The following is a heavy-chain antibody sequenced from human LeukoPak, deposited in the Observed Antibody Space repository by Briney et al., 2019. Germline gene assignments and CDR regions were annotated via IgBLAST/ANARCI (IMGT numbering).Heavy chain of an antibody. D-gene: IGHD2-15*01. CDR1: GFTFSSYD. Sequence: PGGSLRLSCAASGFTFSSYDMTWVRQAPGRGLEWVSSIRPSGDNTYYGDSVKGRFTISRDNAKNSLYLQMNSLRGEDTALYYCAKDIGYCSGGSCYPGFDYWGQGTLVTVSS. V-gene: IGHV3-23*01. CDR3: AKDIGYCSGGSCYPGFDY. CDR2: IRPSGDNT. J-gene: IGHJ4*02.